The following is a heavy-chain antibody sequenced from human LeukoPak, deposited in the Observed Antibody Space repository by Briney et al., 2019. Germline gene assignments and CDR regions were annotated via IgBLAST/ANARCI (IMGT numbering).Heavy chain of an antibody. J-gene: IGHJ2*01. CDR1: TYTVYNYA. D-gene: IGHD3-16*01. Sequence: GGSQRLSCAASTYTVYNYAVTWVRQAPGKGLEWVSSISHDGASTHYADSVKGRFTISRDNSKNTVFLQMDSLRAEDTAVYFCAKYGSGQLWLLGWYFDFWGRGTLVSVSS. CDR3: AKYGSGQLWLLGWYFDF. CDR2: ISHDGAST. V-gene: IGHV3-23*01.